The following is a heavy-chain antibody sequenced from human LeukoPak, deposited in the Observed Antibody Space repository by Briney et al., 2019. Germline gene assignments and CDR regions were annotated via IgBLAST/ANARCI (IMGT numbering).Heavy chain of an antibody. CDR3: AKGGRDGYSGNYYYMDV. V-gene: IGHV3-23*01. CDR1: GFTFSNYG. CDR2: LSGRDDST. D-gene: IGHD5-24*01. J-gene: IGHJ6*03. Sequence: GGSLRLSCAASGFTFSNYGMSWVRQAPGKGLEWVSALSGRDDSTYYADSVKGRFTISRDSSKNTLYLQMNSLTVEDTALYYCAKGGRDGYSGNYYYMDVWGKGTTVTVSS.